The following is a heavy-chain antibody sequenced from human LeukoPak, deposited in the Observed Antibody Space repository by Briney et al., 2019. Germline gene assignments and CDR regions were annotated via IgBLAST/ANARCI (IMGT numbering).Heavy chain of an antibody. CDR3: ARLKAAAGSNFDY. Sequence: GGSLRLSCAASGFIFSDYYMSWIRQAPGKGLEWVSYISSSGSTMYYTDSVKGRFTISRDTAKNSLYLQMNSLRAEDTALYYCARLKAAAGSNFDYWGQGTLVTVSS. CDR2: ISSSGSTM. D-gene: IGHD6-13*01. V-gene: IGHV3-11*01. J-gene: IGHJ4*02. CDR1: GFIFSDYY.